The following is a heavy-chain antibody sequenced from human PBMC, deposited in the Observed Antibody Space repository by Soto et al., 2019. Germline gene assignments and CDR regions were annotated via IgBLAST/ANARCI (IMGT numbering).Heavy chain of an antibody. CDR3: ACDVPLITGTTGYYFDY. V-gene: IGHV3-33*01. CDR1: GFTFSSYG. D-gene: IGHD1-7*01. Sequence: GGSLRLSCAASGFTFSSYGMHWVRQAPGKGLEWVAAIWDDGSNKYYADSVKGRFTISRDNSKNTLYLQMNSLRAEDTAVYYCACDVPLITGTTGYYFDYWGQGTLVTVSS. CDR2: IWDDGSNK. J-gene: IGHJ4*02.